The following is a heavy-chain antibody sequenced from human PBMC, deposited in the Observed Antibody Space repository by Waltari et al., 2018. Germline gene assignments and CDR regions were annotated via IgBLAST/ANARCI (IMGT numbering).Heavy chain of an antibody. CDR2: IYHNGST. CDR3: GTTRGVGAFDS. J-gene: IGHJ3*02. CDR1: GYSISSGYY. D-gene: IGHD1-1*01. Sequence: QVQLQESGPGLVKPSETLSLTCAVSGYSISSGYYWGWIRQPPGKGLEGIGSIYHNGSTYNNPSLKGRVTIAVDTAKNPCARKLRAVTAEEPGVYYGGTTRGVGAFDSWGQGTMVTVSS. V-gene: IGHV4-38-2*01.